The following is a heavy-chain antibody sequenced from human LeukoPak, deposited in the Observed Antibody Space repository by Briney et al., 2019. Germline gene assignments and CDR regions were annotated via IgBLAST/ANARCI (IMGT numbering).Heavy chain of an antibody. CDR2: IYYSGST. CDR3: ARTPSSGWLYYFDY. Sequence: SQTLSLTCTVSGGSISSGDYYWSWIRQPPGKGLEWIGYIYYSGSTYYNPSLKSRVTISVDTSKNQFSLKLSSVTAADTAVYYCARTPSSGWLYYFDYWGQGTLVTVSS. CDR1: GGSISSGDYY. J-gene: IGHJ4*02. V-gene: IGHV4-30-4*01. D-gene: IGHD6-19*01.